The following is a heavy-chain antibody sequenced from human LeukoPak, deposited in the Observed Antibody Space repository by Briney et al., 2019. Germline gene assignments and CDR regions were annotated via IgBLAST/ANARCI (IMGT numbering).Heavy chain of an antibody. Sequence: KPSETLSLTCIVSGYSISSGYYWGWIRQPPGKGLEWIGSIYHSGSTYYNPSLKSRVTISVDTSKNQFSLKLSSVTAADTAVYYCARDLRGSDAFDIWGQGTMVTVSS. CDR3: ARDLRGSDAFDI. J-gene: IGHJ3*02. V-gene: IGHV4-38-2*02. CDR1: GYSISSGYY. CDR2: IYHSGST.